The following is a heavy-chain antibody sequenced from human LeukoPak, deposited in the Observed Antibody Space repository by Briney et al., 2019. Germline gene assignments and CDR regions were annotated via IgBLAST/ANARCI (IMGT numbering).Heavy chain of an antibody. J-gene: IGHJ5*02. V-gene: IGHV3-23*01. CDR2: ISGSVGST. CDR3: SKDANGDGCSWYNWFDP. Sequence: GGSLRLSCAASGFTFSSYAMSWVRQAPGKGVGWGSAISGSVGSTYYADTVKGRFTISRDNSKNTQYLQMNSARDEGTAVFYCSKDANGDGCSWYNWFDPWGQGTLVTVSS. CDR1: GFTFSSYA. D-gene: IGHD6-13*01.